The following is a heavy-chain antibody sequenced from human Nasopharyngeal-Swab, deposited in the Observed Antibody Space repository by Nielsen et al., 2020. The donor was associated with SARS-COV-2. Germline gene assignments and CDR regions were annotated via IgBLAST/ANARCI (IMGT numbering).Heavy chain of an antibody. Sequence: SLKVSCKASGGTFSSYAISWVRQAPGQGLEWMGGIIPIFGTANYAQKFQGRVTITADESTSTAYMELSSLRSEDTAVYYCARIAIGMIVVASYYGMDVWGQGTTVTVSS. CDR2: IIPIFGTA. D-gene: IGHD3-22*01. V-gene: IGHV1-69*13. CDR1: GGTFSSYA. J-gene: IGHJ6*02. CDR3: ARIAIGMIVVASYYGMDV.